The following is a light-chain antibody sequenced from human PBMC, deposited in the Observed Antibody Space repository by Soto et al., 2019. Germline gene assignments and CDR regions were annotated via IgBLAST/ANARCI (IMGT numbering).Light chain of an antibody. J-gene: IGKJ1*01. V-gene: IGKV1-39*01. CDR1: QTASKF. CDR2: TTS. CDR3: KKTYTLPRT. Sequence: DIQMTQSPCSLSASVGDRVTIACRSSQTASKFVNLYQQKPGKVPTLLIFTTSTLHSGVPSRFSGSGSGTEFPLTIDGLKPEDFATYYCKKTYTLPRTFAQGTKVDI.